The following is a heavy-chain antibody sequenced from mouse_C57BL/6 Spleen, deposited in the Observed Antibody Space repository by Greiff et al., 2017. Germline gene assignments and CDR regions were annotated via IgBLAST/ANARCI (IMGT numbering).Heavy chain of an antibody. V-gene: IGHV6-3*01. CDR1: GFTFSNYW. CDR3: TAGFAY. CDR2: IRLKSDNYAT. J-gene: IGHJ3*01. Sequence: EVKVEESGGGLVQPGGSMKLSCVASGFTFSNYWMNWVRQSPEKGLEWVAQIRLKSDNYATHYAESVKGRFTISRDDSKSSVYLQRNNLRAEDTGIYYCTAGFAYWGQGTLVTVSA.